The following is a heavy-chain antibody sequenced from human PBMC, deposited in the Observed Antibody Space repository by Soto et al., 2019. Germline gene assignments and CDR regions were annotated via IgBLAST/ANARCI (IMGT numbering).Heavy chain of an antibody. CDR2: MNPDSGNT. J-gene: IGHJ5*02. CDR1: GYTVTNYD. Sequence: QVQLVQSGAEVKKPGASVKVSCKASGYTVTNYDIHWVRQATGQGLEWMGWMNPDSGNTGQSKQFQGRVTMTMDTSISTAYMETSSLRSEDTAVYYCARGRLRRTRFAPWGQGTLVTVSS. CDR3: ARGRLRRTRFAP. D-gene: IGHD3-16*01. V-gene: IGHV1-8*01.